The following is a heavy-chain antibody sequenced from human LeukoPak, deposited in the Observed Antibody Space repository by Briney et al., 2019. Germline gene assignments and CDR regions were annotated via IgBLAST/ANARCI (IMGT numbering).Heavy chain of an antibody. D-gene: IGHD1-26*01. CDR1: GFTFGTYA. Sequence: GGSLRLSCAASGFTFGTYAVNWVRQAPGKGLEWVSTIGGSGGTTYYADSVKGRFTISRDNAKNSLYLQMNSLRAEDTAVYYCARVYGSYFIVYYGMDVWGQGTTVTVSS. J-gene: IGHJ6*02. CDR3: ARVYGSYFIVYYGMDV. CDR2: IGGSGGTT. V-gene: IGHV3-23*01.